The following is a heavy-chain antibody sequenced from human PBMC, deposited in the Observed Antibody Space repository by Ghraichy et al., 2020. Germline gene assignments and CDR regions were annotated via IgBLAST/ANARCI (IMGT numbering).Heavy chain of an antibody. Sequence: GGSLRLSCAASGFTVSSNYMSWVRQAPGKGLEWVSVIYSGGSTYYADSVKGRFTISRDNSKNTLYLQMNSLRAEDTAVYYCARALRYFDLLFDYWGQGTLVTVSS. V-gene: IGHV3-53*01. J-gene: IGHJ4*02. D-gene: IGHD3-9*01. CDR2: IYSGGST. CDR3: ARALRYFDLLFDY. CDR1: GFTVSSNY.